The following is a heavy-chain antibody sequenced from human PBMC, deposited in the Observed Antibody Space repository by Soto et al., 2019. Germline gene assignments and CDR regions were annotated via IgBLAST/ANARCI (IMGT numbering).Heavy chain of an antibody. D-gene: IGHD3-10*02. J-gene: IGHJ6*02. V-gene: IGHV3-23*01. CDR1: GFTFSSYA. CDR3: AKDHPALYGEKTFHGMXV. CDR2: ISGSGGST. Sequence: GGSLRLSCAASGFTFSSYAMSWVRQAPGKGLEWVSAISGSGGSTYYADSVKGRFTISRDNSKNTLYLQMNSLRAEEXAVYYCAKDHPALYGEKTFHGMXVWGQGTTVTVSS.